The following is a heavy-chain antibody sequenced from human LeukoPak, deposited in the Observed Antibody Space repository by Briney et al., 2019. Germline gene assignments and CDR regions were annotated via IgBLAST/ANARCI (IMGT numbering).Heavy chain of an antibody. CDR2: SNPSGDST. CDR1: GGTFSSYA. CDR3: ARWTTTFLDY. J-gene: IGHJ4*02. V-gene: IGHV1-46*01. D-gene: IGHD1-1*01. Sequence: GSVKVSCKASGGTFSSYAISWVRQAPGHGLEWMGISNPSGDSTNYAQKFQGRVTMTRDTSTSTVYMDLSSLRSEDTAVYYCARWTTTFLDYWGQGTLVTVSS.